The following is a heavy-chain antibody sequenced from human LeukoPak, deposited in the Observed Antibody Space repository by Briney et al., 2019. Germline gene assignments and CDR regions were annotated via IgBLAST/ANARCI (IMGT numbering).Heavy chain of an antibody. CDR3: ARGLSRDIVVVPAANNFDY. D-gene: IGHD2-2*01. V-gene: IGHV4-34*01. Sequence: PSETLSLTCAVYGGSFSGYYWSWIRQPPGKGLEWIGEINHSGSTNYNPSLKSRVTISVDTSKNQFSLKLSPVTAADTAVYYCARGLSRDIVVVPAANNFDYWGQGTLVTVSS. CDR1: GGSFSGYY. CDR2: INHSGST. J-gene: IGHJ4*02.